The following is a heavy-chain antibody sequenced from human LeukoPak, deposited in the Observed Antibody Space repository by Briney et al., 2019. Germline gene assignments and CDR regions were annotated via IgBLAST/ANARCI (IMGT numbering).Heavy chain of an antibody. J-gene: IGHJ4*02. CDR3: ARDFGYYYDSSGFWDY. Sequence: TGGSLRLSCAASGFTFSSYWMSWVRQAPGKGLEWVANIKQDGSEKYYVDSVKGRFTISRDNAKDSLYLQMNSLRAEDTAVYYCARDFGYYYDSSGFWDYWGQGTLVTVSS. D-gene: IGHD3-22*01. CDR2: IKQDGSEK. V-gene: IGHV3-7*01. CDR1: GFTFSSYW.